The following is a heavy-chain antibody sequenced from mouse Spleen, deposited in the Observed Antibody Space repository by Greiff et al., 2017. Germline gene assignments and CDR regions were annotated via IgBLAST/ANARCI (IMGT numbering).Heavy chain of an antibody. D-gene: IGHD1-2*01. Sequence: VQLQQPGAELVKPGASVKMSCKASGYTFTSYWITWVKQRPGQGLEWIGDIYPGSGSTNYNEKFKSKATLTVDTSSSTAYMQLSSLTSEDSAVYYCARNYGYVDYYAMDYWGQGTSVTVSS. V-gene: IGHV1-55*01. CDR2: IYPGSGST. CDR1: GYTFTSYW. J-gene: IGHJ4*01. CDR3: ARNYGYVDYYAMDY.